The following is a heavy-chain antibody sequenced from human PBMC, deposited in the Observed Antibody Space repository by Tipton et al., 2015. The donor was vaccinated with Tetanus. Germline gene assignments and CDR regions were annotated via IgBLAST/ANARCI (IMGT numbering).Heavy chain of an antibody. CDR2: IWYDGSNK. CDR3: ARDNDYGVSSQFDY. J-gene: IGHJ4*02. V-gene: IGHV3-33*01. CDR1: GFTFSSYG. Sequence: SLRLSCAASGFTFSSYGMHWVRQAPGKGLEWVAVIWYDGSNKYYADSVKGRFTISRDNSKNTLYLQMNSLRAEDTAAYYCARDNDYGVSSQFDYWGQGTLVTVSS. D-gene: IGHD4-17*01.